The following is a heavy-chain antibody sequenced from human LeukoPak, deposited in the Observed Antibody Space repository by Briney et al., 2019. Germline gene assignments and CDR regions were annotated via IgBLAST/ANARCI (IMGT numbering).Heavy chain of an antibody. CDR1: GFTFSSYA. CDR3: ARDSLYTVVTGFGAFDI. V-gene: IGHV3-30*04. J-gene: IGHJ3*02. CDR2: ISYDGSNK. Sequence: GGSLRLSCAASGFTFSSYAMHWIRQAPGKGLEWVAVISYDGSNKYYADSVKGRFTISRDNSKNTLYLQMNSLRAEDTAVYYCARDSLYTVVTGFGAFDIWGQGTMVTVSS. D-gene: IGHD4-23*01.